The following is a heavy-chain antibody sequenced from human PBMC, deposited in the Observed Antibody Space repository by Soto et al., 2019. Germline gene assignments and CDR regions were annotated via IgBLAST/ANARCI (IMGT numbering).Heavy chain of an antibody. CDR1: GYTFSSYA. Sequence: ASVKVSCKASGYTFSSYAISWVRQAPGQRLEWMGWINAGNGNTKYSQKFQGRVTITRDTSASTAYMELSSLRSEDTAVYYCARAGRYFDWLLSNWFDPWGQGTLVTVSS. D-gene: IGHD3-9*01. CDR3: ARAGRYFDWLLSNWFDP. CDR2: INAGNGNT. J-gene: IGHJ5*02. V-gene: IGHV1-3*01.